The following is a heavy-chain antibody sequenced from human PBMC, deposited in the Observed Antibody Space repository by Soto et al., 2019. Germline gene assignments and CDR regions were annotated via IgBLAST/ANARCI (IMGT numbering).Heavy chain of an antibody. V-gene: IGHV4-61*01. D-gene: IGHD3-16*01. J-gene: IGHJ4*02. CDR1: GGSVSGGSYY. CDR3: ARMSMMTQIDY. Sequence: PSETLSLTCTVSGGSVSGGSYYWTWIRQTPMKGLEFIGYLYFTGSTNYNPSLKSRVSISRDTSKNQFSLNLRSVTAADTAVYYCARMSMMTQIDYWGQGTMGTVSS. CDR2: LYFTGST.